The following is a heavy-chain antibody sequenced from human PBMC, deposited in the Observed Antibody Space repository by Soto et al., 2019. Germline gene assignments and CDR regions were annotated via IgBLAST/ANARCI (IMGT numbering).Heavy chain of an antibody. Sequence: QVQLQESGPGLVKPSQTLSLTCTVSGGSISSGGYNWSWIRQYPGKGLEWLGYIYYSGTTYYNPSLKSRVSISIDTSKAQFSLNLGSVTAADTAVYYSARIGGASVDPWGQGTLVIGSS. J-gene: IGHJ5*02. CDR2: IYYSGTT. CDR3: ARIGGASVDP. CDR1: GGSISSGGYN. V-gene: IGHV4-31*03. D-gene: IGHD2-15*01.